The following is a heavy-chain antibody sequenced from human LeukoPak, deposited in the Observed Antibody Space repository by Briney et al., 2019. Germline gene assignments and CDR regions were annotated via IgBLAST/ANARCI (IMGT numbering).Heavy chain of an antibody. CDR2: ISGSGGST. CDR1: GFTFSTYA. Sequence: GRSLRLSRAASGFTFSTYAVHWVRQAPGKGLEWVSAISGSGGSTYYADSVKGRFTISRDNSKNTLYLQMNSLRAEDTAVYYCAKAEYYYDSSGYYYYFDYWGQGTLVTVSS. D-gene: IGHD3-22*01. V-gene: IGHV3-23*01. CDR3: AKAEYYYDSSGYYYYFDY. J-gene: IGHJ4*02.